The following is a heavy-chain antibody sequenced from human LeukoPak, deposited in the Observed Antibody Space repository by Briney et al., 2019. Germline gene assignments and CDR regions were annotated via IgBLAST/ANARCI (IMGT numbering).Heavy chain of an antibody. D-gene: IGHD2-2*01. V-gene: IGHV1-18*01. J-gene: IGHJ4*02. CDR1: GYTFTSYG. CDR3: ARSAPYCSSTSCYPELDY. Sequence: ASVKVSCKASGYTFTSYGISWVRQAPGQGLEWMGWISAYNGNTNYAQKLQGRVTMTTDTSTSTAYMELRSLRSDDTAVYYCARSAPYCSSTSCYPELDYWGQGTLVTVSS. CDR2: ISAYNGNT.